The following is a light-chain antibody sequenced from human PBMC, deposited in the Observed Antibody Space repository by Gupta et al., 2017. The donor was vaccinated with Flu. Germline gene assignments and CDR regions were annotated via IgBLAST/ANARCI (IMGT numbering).Light chain of an antibody. CDR2: AAS. V-gene: IGKV1-39*01. CDR1: QSISSY. Sequence: DIQMTQSPSSLSASVGDRVTITCRASQSISSYLNWYQQKPGKAPKLLIYAASSLRSGVTSRFSGSGSGTDFTLTISRLQPEDFATYYCQQSDNTPCTFGQGTKVEIK. CDR3: QQSDNTPCT. J-gene: IGKJ1*01.